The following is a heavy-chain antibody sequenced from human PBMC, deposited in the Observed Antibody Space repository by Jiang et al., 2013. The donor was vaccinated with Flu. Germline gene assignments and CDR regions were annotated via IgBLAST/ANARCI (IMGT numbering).Heavy chain of an antibody. J-gene: IGHJ4*02. Sequence: VQLLESGGVVVQPGGSLRLSCAASGFTFDDYAMHWVRQAPGKGLEWVSLISWDGGSTYYADSVKGRFTISRDNSKNSLYLQMNSLRAEDTALYYCAKELIPTTVTQALGYWGQGTLVTVSS. CDR3: AKELIPTTVTQALGY. CDR1: GFTFDDYA. CDR2: ISWDGGST. V-gene: IGHV3-43D*03. D-gene: IGHD4-17*01.